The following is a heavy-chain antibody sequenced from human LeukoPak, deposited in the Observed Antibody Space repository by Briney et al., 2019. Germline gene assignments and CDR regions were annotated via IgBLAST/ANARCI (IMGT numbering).Heavy chain of an antibody. D-gene: IGHD2-15*01. J-gene: IGHJ4*02. CDR2: IYYSGGT. CDR3: ARQPQIVVVAATDY. CDR1: GGSIGSSSYY. V-gene: IGHV4-39*01. Sequence: PSETLSLTCTVSGGSIGSSSYYWGWIRQPPGKGLEWIGSIYYSGGTYYNPSLKSRVTISVDTSKNQFSLKLSSVTAADTAVYYCARQPQIVVVAATDYWGQGTLVTVSS.